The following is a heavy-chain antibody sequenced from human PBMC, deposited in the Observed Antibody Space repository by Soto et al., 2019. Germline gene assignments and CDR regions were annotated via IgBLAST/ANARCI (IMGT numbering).Heavy chain of an antibody. CDR2: IWYDGSNK. V-gene: IGHV3-33*01. Sequence: GGSLRVSCAASGFTFSSYGMHWVRQAPGKGLEWVAVIWYDGSNKYYADSVKGRFTISRDNSKNTLYLQMNSLRAEDTAVYYCARDQGRDGYNYGWFDPWGQGTLVTVSS. D-gene: IGHD5-12*01. J-gene: IGHJ5*02. CDR3: ARDQGRDGYNYGWFDP. CDR1: GFTFSSYG.